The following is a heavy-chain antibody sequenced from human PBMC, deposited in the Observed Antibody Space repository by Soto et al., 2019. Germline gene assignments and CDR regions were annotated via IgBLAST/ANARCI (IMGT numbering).Heavy chain of an antibody. CDR2: ISYDGSNK. J-gene: IGHJ6*03. D-gene: IGHD2-15*01. CDR1: GFTFSSYG. Sequence: GGSLRLSCAASGFTFSSYGMHWVRQAPGKGLEWVAVISYDGSNKYYADSVKGRFTISRDNSKNTLYLQMNSLRAEDTAVYYCAKDRIEAYYYMDVWGKGTTVTVS. V-gene: IGHV3-30*18. CDR3: AKDRIEAYYYMDV.